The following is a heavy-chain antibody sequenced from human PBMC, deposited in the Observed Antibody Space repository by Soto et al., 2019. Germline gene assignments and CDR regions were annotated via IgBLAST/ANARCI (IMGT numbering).Heavy chain of an antibody. CDR1: GFTFSSYW. V-gene: IGHV3-7*04. D-gene: IGHD1-7*01. J-gene: IGHJ4*02. CDR3: ARDARNWNYVVNFDY. Sequence: EVQLVESGGGLVQPGGSLRLSCAASGFTFSSYWMSWVRQAPGKGLEWVANIKQDGSEKYYVDSVKGRFTISRDNAKNSLYLQMNSLRAEDTAVYYCARDARNWNYVVNFDYWGQGTLVTVSS. CDR2: IKQDGSEK.